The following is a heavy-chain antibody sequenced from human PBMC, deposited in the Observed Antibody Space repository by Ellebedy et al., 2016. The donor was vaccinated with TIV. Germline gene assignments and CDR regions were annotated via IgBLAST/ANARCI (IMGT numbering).Heavy chain of an antibody. CDR1: GYTFNSYG. Sequence: AASVKVSCKASGYTFNSYGITWVRQAPGQGLEWVGWISANNGTTEYAQKLQGRVTMTTDISTSTAYMDLTSLTSDDPAVYYCGKSWYSGSFYFDYWGQGTLVTVSS. V-gene: IGHV1-18*01. CDR2: ISANNGTT. J-gene: IGHJ4*02. D-gene: IGHD1-26*01. CDR3: GKSWYSGSFYFDY.